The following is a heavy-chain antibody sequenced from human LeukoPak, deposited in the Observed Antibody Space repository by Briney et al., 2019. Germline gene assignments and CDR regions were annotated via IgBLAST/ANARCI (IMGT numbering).Heavy chain of an antibody. V-gene: IGHV1-18*01. Sequence: EASVKVSCKASGYTFTSYGISWVRQAPGQGLEWMEWISAYNGNTNYAQKLQGRVTMTTDTSASTAYLELRSLRSDDTAVYYCARALRFYDILTGYSDFDYWGQGTLVTVSS. J-gene: IGHJ4*02. CDR2: ISAYNGNT. CDR1: GYTFTSYG. CDR3: ARALRFYDILTGYSDFDY. D-gene: IGHD3-9*01.